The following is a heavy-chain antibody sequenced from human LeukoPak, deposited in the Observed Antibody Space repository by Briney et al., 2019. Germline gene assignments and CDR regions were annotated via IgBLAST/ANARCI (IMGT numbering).Heavy chain of an antibody. CDR3: ARGRAWLVRAGTIDY. CDR1: GFTFSSYW. Sequence: GGSLRLSCAASGFTFSSYWMSWVRQAPGKGLEWVAVISYDGSNKYYADSVKGRFTISRDNSKNTLYLQMNSLRAEDTAVYYCARGRAWLVRAGTIDYWGQGTLVTVSS. D-gene: IGHD6-19*01. CDR2: ISYDGSNK. V-gene: IGHV3-30*03. J-gene: IGHJ4*02.